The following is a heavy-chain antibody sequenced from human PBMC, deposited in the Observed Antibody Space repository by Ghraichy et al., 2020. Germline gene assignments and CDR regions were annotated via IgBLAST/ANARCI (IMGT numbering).Heavy chain of an antibody. CDR3: ARNDPTPGAKFDS. V-gene: IGHV3-48*02. D-gene: IGHD2-15*01. J-gene: IGHJ4*02. Sequence: GGSLRLSCAASGFVFSTFHMHWVRRAPGKGLEWVSYISPTSSSIVYADSVKGRFIISRDNAKNTLSLQMDDLRDEDTAVYYCARNDPTPGAKFDSWGRGTLVTVSS. CDR2: ISPTSSSI. CDR1: GFVFSTFH.